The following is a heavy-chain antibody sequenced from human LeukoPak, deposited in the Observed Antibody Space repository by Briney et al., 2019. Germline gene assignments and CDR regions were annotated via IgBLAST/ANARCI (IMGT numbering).Heavy chain of an antibody. V-gene: IGHV3-30*04. CDR3: ARGEYDFWSGYYGFDY. Sequence: GGSLRLSCAASGFTFSSYAMHSVRQAPGKGLEWVAVISYDGSNKYYADSVKGRFTISRDNSKNTLYLQMNSLRAEDTAVYYCARGEYDFWSGYYGFDYWGQGTLVTVSS. CDR1: GFTFSSYA. CDR2: ISYDGSNK. D-gene: IGHD3-3*01. J-gene: IGHJ4*02.